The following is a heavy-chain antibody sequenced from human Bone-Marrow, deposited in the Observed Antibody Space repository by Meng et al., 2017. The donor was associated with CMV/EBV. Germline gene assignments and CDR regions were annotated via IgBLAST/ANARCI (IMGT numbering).Heavy chain of an antibody. CDR2: FIPILGIA. D-gene: IGHD3-22*01. CDR3: ARSGQASGGAQYYYDSSGYYKDWFDP. J-gene: IGHJ5*02. Sequence: LVRQAPGQVLGWMGGFIPILGIANYAQKFQGRVTITADKSTSTAYMELSSLRSEDTAVYYCARSGQASGGAQYYYDSSGYYKDWFDPWGQGTLVTVSS. V-gene: IGHV1-69*10.